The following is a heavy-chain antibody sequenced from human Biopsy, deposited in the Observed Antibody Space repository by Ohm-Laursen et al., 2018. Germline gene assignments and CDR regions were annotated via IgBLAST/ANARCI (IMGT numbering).Heavy chain of an antibody. J-gene: IGHJ6*02. CDR1: GFTFSNYA. V-gene: IGHV3-23*01. Sequence: LRLSCAASGFTFSNYAMSWVRQAPGKGLEWVSAISGSAGSTNYADSVKGRFTISRDNSKNTLYLQLNSLRAEDTALYYCAKINPSSIYYYYGMDVWGQGTTVTVSS. CDR3: AKINPSSIYYYYGMDV. CDR2: ISGSAGST.